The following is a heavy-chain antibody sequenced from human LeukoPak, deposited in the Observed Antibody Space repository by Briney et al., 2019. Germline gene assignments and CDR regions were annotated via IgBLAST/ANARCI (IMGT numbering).Heavy chain of an antibody. CDR1: GGTFSSYA. Sequence: VASVKVSCKASGGTFSSYAISWVRQAPGQGLEWMGIINPSGGSTSYAQKFQGRVTMTRDTSTSTVYMELNSLRSEDTAVYFCARDSFGDLRTRFDYWGQGTLVTVSS. CDR2: INPSGGST. V-gene: IGHV1-46*01. CDR3: ARDSFGDLRTRFDY. D-gene: IGHD2-21*02. J-gene: IGHJ4*02.